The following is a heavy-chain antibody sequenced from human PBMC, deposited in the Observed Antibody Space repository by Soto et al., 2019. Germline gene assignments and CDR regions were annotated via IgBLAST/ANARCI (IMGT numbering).Heavy chain of an antibody. Sequence: QVQLQQWGAGLLKPSETLSLTCAVSGASFNANYWTWVRQPPGKGLEWVGEINHDGSTNYDPSLKSRVTISVDTSKKQFSLKLSSLTAADTAVYYCASARWDYWGQGTLVTVSS. J-gene: IGHJ4*02. CDR3: ASARWDY. CDR2: INHDGST. CDR1: GASFNANY. V-gene: IGHV4-34*02.